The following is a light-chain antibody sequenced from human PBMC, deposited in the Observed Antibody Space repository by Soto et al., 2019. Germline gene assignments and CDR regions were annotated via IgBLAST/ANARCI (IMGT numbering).Light chain of an antibody. CDR2: DVS. V-gene: IGLV2-14*01. Sequence: QSALTQPASASGSPGQSITISCTGTSSDVGGSNHVSWYQQHPGKAPKLMIFDVSTRRSGVSNRFSGSKSGNTASLTISGLQAEDEADYYCSSYATSSTLVLFGRGTKLTVL. J-gene: IGLJ3*02. CDR1: SSDVGGSNH. CDR3: SSYATSSTLVL.